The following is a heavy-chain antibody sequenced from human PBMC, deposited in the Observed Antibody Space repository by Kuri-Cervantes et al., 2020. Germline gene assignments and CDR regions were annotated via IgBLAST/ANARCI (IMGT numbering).Heavy chain of an antibody. CDR3: ARAGGGMDV. V-gene: IGHV3-66*02. D-gene: IGHD3-10*01. Sequence: GESLKISCATSGVTVSTSYMSWVRQAPGKGLEWVSVIYSDGNKYYADSVKGRFTISRDNSKNTLYLQMNSLRAEDTAVYYCARAGGGMDVWGQGTTVTVSS. CDR2: IYSDGNK. CDR1: GVTVSTSY. J-gene: IGHJ6*02.